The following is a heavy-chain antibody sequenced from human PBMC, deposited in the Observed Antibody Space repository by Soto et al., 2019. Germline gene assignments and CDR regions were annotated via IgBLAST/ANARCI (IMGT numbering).Heavy chain of an antibody. CDR1: GFTFSSSG. CDR2: ISYDGSNK. Sequence: GGSLRLSCAASGFTFSSSGMHWVRQAPGKGLEWVAVISYDGSNKYYADSVKGRFTISRDNSKNTLHLQMNSLRAEDTAVYYCAKALDTAMEAPDYWGQGTLVTVSS. D-gene: IGHD5-18*01. V-gene: IGHV3-30*18. J-gene: IGHJ4*02. CDR3: AKALDTAMEAPDY.